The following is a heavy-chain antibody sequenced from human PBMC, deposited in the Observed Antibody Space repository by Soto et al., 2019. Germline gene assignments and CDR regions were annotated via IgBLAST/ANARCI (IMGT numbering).Heavy chain of an antibody. CDR2: IWYDGSNK. CDR3: ARGLVGATWAVLY. V-gene: IGHV3-33*01. Sequence: HPGGSLRLSCAASGFTFSSYGVHWVRQAPGKGLEWVAVIWYDGSNKYYADSVKGRFTISRDNSKNTLYLQMNSLRAEDTAVYYCARGLVGATWAVLYWGQGSLVIVSS. CDR1: GFTFSSYG. D-gene: IGHD1-26*01. J-gene: IGHJ4*02.